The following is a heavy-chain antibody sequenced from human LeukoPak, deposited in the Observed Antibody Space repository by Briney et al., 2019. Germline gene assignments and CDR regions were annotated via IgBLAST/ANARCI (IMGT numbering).Heavy chain of an antibody. V-gene: IGHV5-51*01. CDR1: GYSFTSYW. D-gene: IGHD3-22*01. J-gene: IGHJ4*02. Sequence: GESLKISCKGSGYSFTSYWIGWVRLMPGKGLEWIGIIYPGDSDTRYSPSFQGQVTISADKSISTAYLQWSSLKASDTAMYYCASISSYYDSSGYPDYWGQGTLVTVSS. CDR2: IYPGDSDT. CDR3: ASISSYYDSSGYPDY.